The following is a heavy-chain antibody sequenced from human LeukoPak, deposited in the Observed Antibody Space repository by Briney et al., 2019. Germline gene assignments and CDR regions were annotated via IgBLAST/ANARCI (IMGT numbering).Heavy chain of an antibody. D-gene: IGHD6-13*01. Sequence: GGSLKLSCAASGFTFSNYGMHWVRQAPGKGLDWVAVIWYDGSYKYYADSVKGRFTISRDNSKNTLYLQMNSLRAEDTAVYYCAKVVQYTASTGTGLDYWGQGTLVTVSS. CDR1: GFTFSNYG. V-gene: IGHV3-33*06. J-gene: IGHJ4*02. CDR2: IWYDGSYK. CDR3: AKVVQYTASTGTGLDY.